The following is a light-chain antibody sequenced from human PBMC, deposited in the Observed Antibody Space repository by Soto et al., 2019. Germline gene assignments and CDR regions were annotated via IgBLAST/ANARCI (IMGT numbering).Light chain of an antibody. J-gene: IGLJ1*01. CDR1: SSDVGGYNY. CDR2: DVS. Sequence: QSVLTQPASVSGSPGQSITISCTGTSSDVGGYNYVSWYQQHPGKAPKLLIFDVSDRPSGVSSRFSGSKSGNTASLTVSGLQAEDEADYYCSSYTSSDTEVFGTGTKVTVL. CDR3: SSYTSSDTEV. V-gene: IGLV2-14*01.